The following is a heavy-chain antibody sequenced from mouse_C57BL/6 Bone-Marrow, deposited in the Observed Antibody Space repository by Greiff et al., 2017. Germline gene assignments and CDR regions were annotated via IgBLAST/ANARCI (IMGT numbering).Heavy chain of an antibody. J-gene: IGHJ3*01. Sequence: QVQLQQSGAELVRPGASVKLSCKASGYTFTDYYINWVKQRPGQGLEWIARIYPGSGNTYYNEKFNGKATLTAEKSSSTAYMQLSSLPSEDSAVYFCARIYYYGSSAWFAYWGQGTLVTVSA. CDR2: IYPGSGNT. V-gene: IGHV1-76*01. D-gene: IGHD1-1*01. CDR3: ARIYYYGSSAWFAY. CDR1: GYTFTDYY.